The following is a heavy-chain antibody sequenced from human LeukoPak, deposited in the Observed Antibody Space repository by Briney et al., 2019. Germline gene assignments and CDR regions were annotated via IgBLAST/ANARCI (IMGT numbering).Heavy chain of an antibody. CDR1: GFTFSSYA. D-gene: IGHD3-22*01. CDR2: IWYDGNNK. V-gene: IGHV3-33*08. CDR3: ARAYRDDTSGYYYVPFDY. J-gene: IGHJ4*02. Sequence: GGSLRLSCAASGFTFSSYAMTWVRQAPGKGLEWVAVIWYDGNNKYYPDSVKGRFTISRDNSNNTLYLQMNSLRAEDTAVYYCARAYRDDTSGYYYVPFDYWGQGTLVTVSS.